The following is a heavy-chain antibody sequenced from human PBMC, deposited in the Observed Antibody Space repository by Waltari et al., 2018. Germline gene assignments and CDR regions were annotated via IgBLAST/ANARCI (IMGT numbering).Heavy chain of an antibody. CDR1: GFSFSNYD. CDR3: TSWRVVAGTGWFDS. V-gene: IGHV3-23*01. J-gene: IGHJ5*01. CDR2: IRNSCGNT. Sequence: EVQLLESGGGLVQPGGYLRLSCAASGFSFSNYDMAWVRQAPGKGLEWVSGIRNSCGNTYYGDSVKGRFAISRDNSRNTLHLQMNGLRAEDTAIYYCTSWRVVAGTGWFDSWGQGTLVTVSS. D-gene: IGHD2-15*01.